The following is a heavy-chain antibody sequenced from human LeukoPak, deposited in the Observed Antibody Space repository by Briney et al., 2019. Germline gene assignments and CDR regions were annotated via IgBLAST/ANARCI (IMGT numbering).Heavy chain of an antibody. D-gene: IGHD3-9*01. Sequence: KAGGSLRLSCAASGFTFSNAWMSWVRQAPGKGLEWVGRIKSKTDGGTTDYAAPVKGRFTISRDDSKNTLYLQMNSLKTEDTDVYYCTTVLRYFDWLETTDAFDIWGQGTMVTVSS. CDR1: GFTFSNAW. CDR2: IKSKTDGGTT. V-gene: IGHV3-15*01. CDR3: TTVLRYFDWLETTDAFDI. J-gene: IGHJ3*02.